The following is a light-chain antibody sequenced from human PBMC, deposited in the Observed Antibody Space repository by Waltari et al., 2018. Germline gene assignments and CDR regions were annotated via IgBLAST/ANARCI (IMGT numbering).Light chain of an antibody. V-gene: IGKV3-20*01. CDR3: LQYNDWPPLFT. CDR1: QSLGNTY. CDR2: DAS. J-gene: IGKJ3*01. Sequence: EIVLTQSPGTLSLSPGESASLSCRARQSLGNTYLAWYQQKPGQAPRLLIFDASRRATGIPDRFSGSGSGTDFTLTISRLEPEDFAVYYCLQYNDWPPLFTFGPGTKVEIK.